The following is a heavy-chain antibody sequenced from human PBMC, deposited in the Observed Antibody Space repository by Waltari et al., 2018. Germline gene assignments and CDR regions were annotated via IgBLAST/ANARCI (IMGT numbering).Heavy chain of an antibody. CDR1: GYSFTSYW. CDR2: LFPVTLDT. J-gene: IGHJ3*02. V-gene: IGHV5-51*01. Sequence: EVQLVQSGAEVKKPGESLKISCKGSGYSFTSYWIGWVRQFPGKGLVWMGVLFPVTLDTSHSRSFQGQVTVSPDMSIRTRSLQGRGRKASDTAMYYCASTYCSSTSCLGDPSVDAFDIWGQGTMVTVSS. D-gene: IGHD2-2*01. CDR3: ASTYCSSTSCLGDPSVDAFDI.